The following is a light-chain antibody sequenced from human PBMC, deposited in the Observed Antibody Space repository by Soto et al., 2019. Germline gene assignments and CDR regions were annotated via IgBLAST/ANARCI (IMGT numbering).Light chain of an antibody. CDR3: QQYGNSPST. J-gene: IGKJ1*01. V-gene: IGKV3-20*01. CDR1: QSVSSNY. Sequence: ESVLTQSPGTLSLSPGERATLSCRSSQSVSSNYLAWYQQKPGQAPRLLIYGASTRATGIPDRFSGSGSGTDFTLTISRLEPDDSAVYYCQQYGNSPSTFGQGTKVDI. CDR2: GAS.